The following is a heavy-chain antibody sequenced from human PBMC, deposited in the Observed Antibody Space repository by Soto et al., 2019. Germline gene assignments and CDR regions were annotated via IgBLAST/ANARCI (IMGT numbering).Heavy chain of an antibody. CDR2: IYYTGGT. J-gene: IGHJ3*02. Sequence: QVQLQESGPGLVKPSETLSLTCTVSGGSISSYYWSWIRQSPGQGLEWIGYIYYTGGTKYNPSLKSRVTISADMSKNQFSLRLRSVTPADTAVYYCASGHSDKNGYHDAFDIWGQGTVVTVSS. CDR3: ASGHSDKNGYHDAFDI. D-gene: IGHD3-22*01. V-gene: IGHV4-59*01. CDR1: GGSISSYY.